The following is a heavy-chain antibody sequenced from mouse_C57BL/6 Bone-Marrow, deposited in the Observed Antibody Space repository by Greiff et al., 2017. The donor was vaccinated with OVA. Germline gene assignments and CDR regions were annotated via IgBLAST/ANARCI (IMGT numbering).Heavy chain of an antibody. CDR1: GYTFTDYE. V-gene: IGHV1-15*01. D-gene: IGHD1-1*01. CDR2: IDPETGGT. Sequence: ESGAELVRPGASVTLSCKASGYTFTDYEMHWVKQTPVHGLEWIGAIDPETGGTAYNQKFKGKAILTADKSSSTAYMELRSLTSEDSAVYYCTTTVVANVDYWGQGTTLTVSS. CDR3: TTTVVANVDY. J-gene: IGHJ2*01.